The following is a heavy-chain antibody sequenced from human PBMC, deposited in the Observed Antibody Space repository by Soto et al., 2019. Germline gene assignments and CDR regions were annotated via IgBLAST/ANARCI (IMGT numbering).Heavy chain of an antibody. CDR1: GGSFSGYY. Sequence: SETLSLTCAVYGGSFSGYYWSWIRQPPGKGLEWIGEINHSGSTNYNPSLKSRVTISVDTSKNQFSMKLSSVTAADTAVYYCARNIFGYSSGCFDYWGQGTLVTVSS. J-gene: IGHJ4*02. CDR2: INHSGST. D-gene: IGHD6-19*01. CDR3: ARNIFGYSSGCFDY. V-gene: IGHV4-34*01.